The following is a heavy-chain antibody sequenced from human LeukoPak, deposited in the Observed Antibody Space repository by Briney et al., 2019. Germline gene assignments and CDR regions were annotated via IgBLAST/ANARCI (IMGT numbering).Heavy chain of an antibody. CDR3: ARDSDFGYYYMDV. CDR2: ISAYNGNT. J-gene: IGHJ6*03. V-gene: IGHV1-18*04. D-gene: IGHD3-3*01. CDR1: GYTFTDYY. Sequence: ASVKVSCKTSGYTFTDYYMHWVRQAPGQGLEWMGWISAYNGNTNYARKLQGRVTMTTDTSTSTAYMELRSLRSDDTAVYYCARDSDFGYYYMDVWGKGTTVTVSS.